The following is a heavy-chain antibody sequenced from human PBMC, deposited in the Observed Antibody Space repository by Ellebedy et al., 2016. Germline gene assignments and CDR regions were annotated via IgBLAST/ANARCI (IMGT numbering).Heavy chain of an antibody. J-gene: IGHJ4*02. CDR1: GLTSTTYW. V-gene: IGHV3-23*01. Sequence: GGSLRLSCAASGLTSTTYWMNWVRQAPGKGPEWVSTITGSGDRTNYADSVKGRFTISRDNSKNTLYLQMNSLRVEDTAVYYCAGDSRGITAAGTSLHYWGQGTLVTVSS. CDR2: ITGSGDRT. D-gene: IGHD6-13*01. CDR3: AGDSRGITAAGTSLHY.